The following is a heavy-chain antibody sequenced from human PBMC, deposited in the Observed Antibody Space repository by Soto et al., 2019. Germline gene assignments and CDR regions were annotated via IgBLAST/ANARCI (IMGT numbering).Heavy chain of an antibody. V-gene: IGHV3-21*04. CDR3: ANFPYDDYGDYFDY. CDR2: ISTSSTYI. CDR1: GFTFSNYD. D-gene: IGHD4-17*01. J-gene: IGHJ4*02. Sequence: GGSLRLSCAASGFTFSNYDMNWVRQAPGKGLEWVSSISTSSTYIYYADSVKGRFTISRDNAKNSLYLQMNSLRAEGTAVYYCANFPYDDYGDYFDYWGQGTLVTVSS.